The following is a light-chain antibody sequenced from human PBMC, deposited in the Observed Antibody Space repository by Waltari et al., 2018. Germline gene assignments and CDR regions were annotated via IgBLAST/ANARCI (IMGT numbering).Light chain of an antibody. J-gene: IGLJ2*01. CDR2: KDN. CDR1: SGSIYSKY. V-gene: IGLV6-57*03. CDR3: QSADGSYSPV. Sequence: VFTQPQSVSGSPGQTVTISCTRSSGSIYSKYVQWSQQRPGSAPTKVIYKDNQRPSGVPDRFSGSIDTSSNSASLTISGLKSEDEADYHCQSADGSYSPVFGGGTRLTVL.